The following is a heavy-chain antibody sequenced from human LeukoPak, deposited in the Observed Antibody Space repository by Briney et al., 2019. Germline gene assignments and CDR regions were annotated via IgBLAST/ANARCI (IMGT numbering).Heavy chain of an antibody. CDR3: AKDVSSSGSTSFSSYYYYYYMDV. V-gene: IGHV3-30*02. CDR2: IRYDGSNR. Sequence: GGSLRLXCAASGFTFSSYGMHWVRQAPGKGLEWVAFIRYDGSNRYYADSVKGRFTISRDNSKHTLYLQMNSLRAEDTAVYYCAKDVSSSGSTSFSSYYYYYYMDVWGKGTTVTVSS. D-gene: IGHD2-2*01. CDR1: GFTFSSYG. J-gene: IGHJ6*03.